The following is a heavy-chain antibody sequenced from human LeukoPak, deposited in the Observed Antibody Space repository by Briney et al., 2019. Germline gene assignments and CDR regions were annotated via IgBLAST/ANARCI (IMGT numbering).Heavy chain of an antibody. CDR2: IYHSGST. D-gene: IGHD4-11*01. CDR1: GYSISSGYY. V-gene: IGHV4-38-2*02. CDR3: ARGPSTVSDY. Sequence: PSETLSLTCTVSGYSISSGYYWGWIRQPPGKGLEWIGSIYHSGSTYYNPSLKSRVTISVDTSKNQFSLKLSSVTAADTAVYYCARGPSTVSDYWGQGTLVTVSS. J-gene: IGHJ4*02.